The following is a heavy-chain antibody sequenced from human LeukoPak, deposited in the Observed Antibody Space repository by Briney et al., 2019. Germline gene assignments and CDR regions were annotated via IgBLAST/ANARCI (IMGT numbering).Heavy chain of an antibody. CDR3: ARTATMTDYRMDV. J-gene: IGHJ6*02. Sequence: PSETLSLTCTGSGGSISSNYWSWIRQPPGKGLEGIGYIFYGGSTNYDPSLKSRVTISVDTSKNQFSLKLSSVTAGDTAVYYCARTATMTDYRMDVWGQGTTVTVSS. CDR2: IFYGGST. CDR1: GGSISSNY. D-gene: IGHD3-22*01. V-gene: IGHV4-59*01.